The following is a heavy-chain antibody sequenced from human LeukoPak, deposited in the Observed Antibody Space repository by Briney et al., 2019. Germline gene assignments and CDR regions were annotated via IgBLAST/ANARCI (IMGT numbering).Heavy chain of an antibody. J-gene: IGHJ4*02. Sequence: SETLSLTCTVSGGSISSSSYSWGWIRQPPGKGLEWIGSIYCSGTTYYNPSLKSRVTISVDTSKIQLSLKLSSVAATDTAVYFCARLRFDFWSGYTHPYFDYWGQGTLVTVYS. V-gene: IGHV4-39*01. CDR2: IYCSGTT. D-gene: IGHD3-3*01. CDR3: ARLRFDFWSGYTHPYFDY. CDR1: GGSISSSSYS.